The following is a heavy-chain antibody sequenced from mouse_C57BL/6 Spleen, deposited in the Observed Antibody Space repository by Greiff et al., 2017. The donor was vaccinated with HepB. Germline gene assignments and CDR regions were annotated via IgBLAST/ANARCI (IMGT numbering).Heavy chain of an antibody. CDR3: ARNYGSSLWYFDV. V-gene: IGHV1-4*01. D-gene: IGHD1-1*01. J-gene: IGHJ1*03. Sequence: VQLQQSGAELARPGASVKMSCKASGYTFTSYTMHWVKQRPGQGLEWIGYINPSSGYTKYNQKFKDKATLTADKSSSTAYMQLSSLTSEDSAVYDCARNYGSSLWYFDVWGTGTTVTVSS. CDR2: INPSSGYT. CDR1: GYTFTSYT.